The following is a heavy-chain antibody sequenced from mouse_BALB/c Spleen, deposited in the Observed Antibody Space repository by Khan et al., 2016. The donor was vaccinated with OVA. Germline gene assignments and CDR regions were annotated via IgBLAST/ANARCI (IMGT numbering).Heavy chain of an antibody. J-gene: IGHJ1*01. V-gene: IGHV5-9-3*01. CDR1: GFTFSTYA. D-gene: IGHD1-1*01. Sequence: EVQLVESGGGLVKSGGSLKLSCAASGFTFSTYAMSWVRQTPEKRLEWVATISTGDTYTSYPDSVKGRFTISRDNAKNTLYLQMSSLRSEDTAMYYCARPTITWVVATSYWFCDVGGAGTTVTVST. CDR2: ISTGDTYT. CDR3: ARPTITWVVATSYWFCDV.